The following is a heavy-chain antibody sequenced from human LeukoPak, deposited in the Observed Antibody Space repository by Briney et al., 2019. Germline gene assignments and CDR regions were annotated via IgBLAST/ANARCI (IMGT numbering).Heavy chain of an antibody. J-gene: IGHJ3*02. D-gene: IGHD2-2*01. CDR1: GFTVSSNY. V-gene: IGHV3-66*02. Sequence: QPGGSLRLSCAASGFTVSSNYMSWVRQAPGKGLEWVSVIYSCGSTYYADSVKGRFTISRDNSKNTLYLQMNSLRAEDTAVYYCASSPPYCSSTSCYLGAFDIWGQGTMVTVSS. CDR2: IYSCGST. CDR3: ASSPPYCSSTSCYLGAFDI.